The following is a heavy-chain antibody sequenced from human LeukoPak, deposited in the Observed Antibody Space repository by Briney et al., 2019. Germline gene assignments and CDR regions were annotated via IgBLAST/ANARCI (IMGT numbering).Heavy chain of an antibody. CDR2: ISPTSGTI. CDR1: GFTVNSYC. CDR3: AKVNFRWIAVAGTFDY. J-gene: IGHJ4*02. Sequence: GGSLRLSCVASGFTVNSYCMNWVRQAPGKGLEWISYISPTSGTIFYADSVKGRFTISRDNSKNTLYLQMNSLRAEDTAVYYCAKVNFRWIAVAGTFDYWGQGTLVTVSS. D-gene: IGHD6-19*01. V-gene: IGHV3-48*01.